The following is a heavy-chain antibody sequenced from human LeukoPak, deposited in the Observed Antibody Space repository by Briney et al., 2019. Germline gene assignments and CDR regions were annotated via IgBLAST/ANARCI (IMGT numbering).Heavy chain of an antibody. CDR1: GFTLSSYS. Sequence: GGSLRLSCAASGFTLSSYSMNWVRQAPGKGLEWVSSISSSSSYIYYADSVKDRFTISRDNAKNSLYLQMNSLRAEDTAVYYCARDRVEMATKLFDYWGQGTLVTVSS. J-gene: IGHJ4*02. CDR2: ISSSSSYI. CDR3: ARDRVEMATKLFDY. V-gene: IGHV3-21*01. D-gene: IGHD5-24*01.